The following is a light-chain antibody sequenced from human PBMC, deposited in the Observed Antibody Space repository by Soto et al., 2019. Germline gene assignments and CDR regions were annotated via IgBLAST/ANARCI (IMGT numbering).Light chain of an antibody. CDR1: QSVSSSY. V-gene: IGKV3-20*01. Sequence: EIVLTQSPGTLSLSPGERATLSCRASQSVSSSYLAWYQQKPGQAPRQLIYGASSMATGIPDRFSGSGSGTDFTITITRLEPEYFAVYYCQHYRTSFGGGTRVEIK. CDR2: GAS. J-gene: IGKJ4*01. CDR3: QHYRTS.